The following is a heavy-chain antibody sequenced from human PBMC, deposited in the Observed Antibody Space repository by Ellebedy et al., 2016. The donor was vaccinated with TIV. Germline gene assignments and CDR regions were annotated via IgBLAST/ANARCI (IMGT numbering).Heavy chain of an antibody. V-gene: IGHV1-46*01. J-gene: IGHJ4*02. CDR1: GYTFTDYY. CDR2: IIPSGGTT. CDR3: VREKAGGTFDY. Sequence: AASVKVSCKASGYTFTDYYIHWVRQDPGQGLEWMGIIIPSGGTTNYAQKFQGRVTMTRDTSTSTVSMELSSLRSEDTAVYYCVREKAGGTFDYWGQGTLVTVSS. D-gene: IGHD6-13*01.